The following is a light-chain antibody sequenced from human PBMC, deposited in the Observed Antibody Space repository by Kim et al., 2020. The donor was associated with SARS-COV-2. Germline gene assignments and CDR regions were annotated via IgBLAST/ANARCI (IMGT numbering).Light chain of an antibody. CDR2: GNS. V-gene: IGLV1-40*01. Sequence: VTMSCTGSSLNSGVGYGVHWYQQLPRTAPKLLIYGNSNRPSGVPDRFSGSKSGTSASLAITGLQAEDVADYYCQSYDSSLSGSNVFGTGTKVTVL. CDR3: QSYDSSLSGSNV. CDR1: SLNSGVGYG. J-gene: IGLJ1*01.